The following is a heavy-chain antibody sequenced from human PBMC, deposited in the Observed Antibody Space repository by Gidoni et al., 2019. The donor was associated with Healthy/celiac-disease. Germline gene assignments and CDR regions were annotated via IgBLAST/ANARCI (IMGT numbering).Heavy chain of an antibody. Sequence: QVQLVESGGGVVQPGRSLRLSCAASGFTFSSYAMHWVRQAPGKGLEWVAVISYDGSNKYYAASVKGRFTISRDNSKNTLYLQMNSLRAEDTAVYYCASDFIRLDYWGQGTLVTVSS. CDR2: ISYDGSNK. D-gene: IGHD3-10*01. CDR1: GFTFSSYA. J-gene: IGHJ4*02. CDR3: ASDFIRLDY. V-gene: IGHV3-30-3*01.